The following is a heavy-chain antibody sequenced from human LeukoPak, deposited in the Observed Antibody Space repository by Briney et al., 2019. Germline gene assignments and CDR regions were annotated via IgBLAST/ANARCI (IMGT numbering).Heavy chain of an antibody. CDR3: ARGITPEKYYYGSSGYSSPFSY. D-gene: IGHD3-22*01. V-gene: IGHV3-74*01. CDR2: INLDGRST. CDR1: GFTFSSYW. J-gene: IGHJ4*02. Sequence: GGSLRLSCAASGFTFSSYWMHWVRQTPGKGLLWVSRINLDGRSTSYAESVKGRFTISRDNSKNTLYLQMNSLRAEDTAVYYCARGITPEKYYYGSSGYSSPFSYWGQGTLVTVSS.